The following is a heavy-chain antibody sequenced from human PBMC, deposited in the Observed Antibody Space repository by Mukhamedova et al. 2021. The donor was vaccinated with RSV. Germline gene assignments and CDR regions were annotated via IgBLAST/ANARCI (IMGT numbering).Heavy chain of an antibody. D-gene: IGHD5-12*01. J-gene: IGHJ4*02. CDR2: IYYSGST. V-gene: IGHV4-59*01. CDR3: ARADSGYEAFDY. Sequence: GLEWIGYIYYSGSTNYNPSLKSRVTISVDTSKNQFSLKLSSVTAADTAVYYCARADSGYEAFDYWGQGTPVTVSS.